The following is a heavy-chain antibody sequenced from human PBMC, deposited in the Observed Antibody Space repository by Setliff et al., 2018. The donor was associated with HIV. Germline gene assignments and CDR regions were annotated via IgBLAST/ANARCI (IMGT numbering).Heavy chain of an antibody. V-gene: IGHV4-4*07. CDR3: ARDQADVYNYLLSGAFDF. Sequence: SETLSLTCTVSGGSISSYYWSWIRQPAGKGLEWIGRIYTSGSTNYNPSLKSRVTISLDTSKNQFSLKLSSVTAADTAVYYCARDQADVYNYLLSGAFDFWGQGAMVTVSS. CDR1: GGSISSYY. D-gene: IGHD3-10*01. CDR2: IYTSGST. J-gene: IGHJ3*01.